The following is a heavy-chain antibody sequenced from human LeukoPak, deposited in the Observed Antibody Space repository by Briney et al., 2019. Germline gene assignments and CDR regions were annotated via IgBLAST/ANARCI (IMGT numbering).Heavy chain of an antibody. CDR3: ARDYGGNGDY. V-gene: IGHV3-21*01. D-gene: IGHD4-23*01. CDR2: ISSSSSYI. J-gene: IGHJ4*02. CDR1: VFTFSSYS. Sequence: GGSLRLSCAASVFTFSSYSMNWVRQAPGKGLEWVSSISSSSSYIYYADSVKGGFTISRDNAKNSMYLQMNSLRAEDTAVYYCARDYGGNGDYWGQGTLVTVSS.